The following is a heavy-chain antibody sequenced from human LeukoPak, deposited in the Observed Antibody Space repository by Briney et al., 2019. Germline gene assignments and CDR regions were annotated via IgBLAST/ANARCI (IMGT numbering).Heavy chain of an antibody. CDR1: GYTFTGYY. CDR2: INPNSGGT. V-gene: IGHV1-2*02. CDR3: ARDSPPFGSGYRNPTYYYYMDV. D-gene: IGHD3-3*01. Sequence: ASVKVSCKASGYTFTGYYMHWVRQAPGQGLEWMGWINPNSGGTNYAQKFQGRVTMIRDTSISTAYMELSRLRSDDTAVYYCARDSPPFGSGYRNPTYYYYMDVWGKGTTVTVSS. J-gene: IGHJ6*03.